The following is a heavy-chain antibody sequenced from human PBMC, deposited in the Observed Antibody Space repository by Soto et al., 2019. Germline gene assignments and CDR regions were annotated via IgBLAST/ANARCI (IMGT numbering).Heavy chain of an antibody. V-gene: IGHV3-23*01. CDR1: GLTFSSYA. CDR2: ISGTGGST. CDR3: ANERVVVVTVTPEN. J-gene: IGHJ4*02. D-gene: IGHD2-15*01. Sequence: EVQVLESGGGLAQPGGSLRLSCAASGLTFSSYAMSWVRQAPGKGLEWVSGISGTGGSTYYADSVKGRFTISRDNSQNTLYLQMSSLRAEDTAIYYCANERVVVVTVTPENWGQGTLVTVSS.